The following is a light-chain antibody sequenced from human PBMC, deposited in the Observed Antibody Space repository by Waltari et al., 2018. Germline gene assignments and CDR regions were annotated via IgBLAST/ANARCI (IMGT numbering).Light chain of an antibody. V-gene: IGLV3-9*01. CDR3: QVRACSPL. CDR2: RDA. J-gene: IGLJ2*01. CDR1: NIGTRN. Sequence: SYELTQPISVSVALGQTARITCGGNNIGTRNVHWYQQKPGQAHVLVIYRDANRPSGVPERCSGSNSGNTATLTMRGAQGGYVADYYCQVRACSPLFGGGTNLTVL.